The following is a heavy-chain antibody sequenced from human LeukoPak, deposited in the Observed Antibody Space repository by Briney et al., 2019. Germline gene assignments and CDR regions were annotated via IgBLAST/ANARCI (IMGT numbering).Heavy chain of an antibody. D-gene: IGHD2-15*01. V-gene: IGHV1-46*01. CDR3: ARDYCSGGSCYSWRYNWFDP. J-gene: IGHJ5*02. CDR2: INPSGGST. CDR1: GYTFTSYY. Sequence: GASVKVSCKASGYTFTSYYMHWVRQAPGQGLEWMGIINPSGGSTSCAQKFQGRVTMTRDTSTSTVYMELSSLRSEDTAVYYCARDYCSGGSCYSWRYNWFDPWGQGTLVTVSS.